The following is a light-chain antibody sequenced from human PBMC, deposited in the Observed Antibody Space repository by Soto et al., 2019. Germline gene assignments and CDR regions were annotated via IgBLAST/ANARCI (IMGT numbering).Light chain of an antibody. CDR2: EVS. CDR1: SSDVGGYKY. CDR3: SSYTSSSTSVV. V-gene: IGLV2-14*01. Sequence: QSALTKPASVSGSPEQSITISCTGTSSDVGGYKYVSWYQQLPGRAPKLIISEVSNRPSGVSDRFTGSKSGNTASLTISGLQTEDEGDYYCSSYTSSSTSVVFGGGTKVTVL. J-gene: IGLJ2*01.